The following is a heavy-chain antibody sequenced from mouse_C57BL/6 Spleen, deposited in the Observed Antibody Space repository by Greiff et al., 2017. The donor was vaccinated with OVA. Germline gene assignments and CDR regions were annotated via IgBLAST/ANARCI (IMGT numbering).Heavy chain of an antibody. CDR1: GYTFTSYW. Sequence: QVQLQQPGAELVKPGASVKLSCKASGYTFTSYWMYWVKQRPGQGLEWIGMIHPNSGSTNYNEKFKSKATLPVDKSSSTAYMQLSSLTSEDSAVYYCARRGYDYDGFDYWGQGTTLTVSS. J-gene: IGHJ2*01. CDR3: ARRGYDYDGFDY. CDR2: IHPNSGST. D-gene: IGHD2-4*01. V-gene: IGHV1-64*01.